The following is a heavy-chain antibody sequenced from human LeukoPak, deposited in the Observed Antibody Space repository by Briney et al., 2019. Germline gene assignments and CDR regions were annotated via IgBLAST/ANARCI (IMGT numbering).Heavy chain of an antibody. CDR3: AREAAAAHSDY. CDR1: GFTFSSYG. J-gene: IGHJ4*02. V-gene: IGHV3-30*03. D-gene: IGHD6-13*01. CDR2: ISYDGGNK. Sequence: GGSLRLSCAASGFTFSSYGIHWVRQAPGKGLEWVAVISYDGGNKHYVDSVKGRFTISRDNAKNTLYLQMSSLRAEDTAVYYCAREAAAAHSDYWGQGTLVIVSS.